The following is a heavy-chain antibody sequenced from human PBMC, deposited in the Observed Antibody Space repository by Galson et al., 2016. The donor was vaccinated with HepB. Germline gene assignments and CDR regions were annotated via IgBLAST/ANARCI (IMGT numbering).Heavy chain of an antibody. CDR3: ARDNDGSSFEF. CDR1: GFTFSRHW. V-gene: IGHV3-74*01. CDR2: IKGDGRHT. J-gene: IGHJ4*02. Sequence: SLRLSYAVSGFTFSRHWMHRSPQTPGKGLVWVSRIKGDGRHTVYADSVQGRFSISRANAKNTLYLQMSSLRAEDTAVYYCARDNDGSSFEFWGQGTLVTVSS. D-gene: IGHD3-10*01.